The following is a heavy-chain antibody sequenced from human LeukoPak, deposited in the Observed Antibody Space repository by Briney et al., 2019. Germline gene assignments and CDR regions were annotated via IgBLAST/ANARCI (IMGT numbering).Heavy chain of an antibody. CDR2: ISSTSKHR. J-gene: IGHJ3*02. D-gene: IGHD6-13*01. Sequence: GGSLRPSPAASGFSLRRFSMTCVRQAPGKGLEWVAAISSTSKHRYHADSVKGAFSISRDNDKNSLFLEMNSLRAEDTALYYCATRVTADSYEAFDIWGQGTMLTVSS. V-gene: IGHV3-21*06. CDR3: ATRVTADSYEAFDI. CDR1: GFSLRRFS.